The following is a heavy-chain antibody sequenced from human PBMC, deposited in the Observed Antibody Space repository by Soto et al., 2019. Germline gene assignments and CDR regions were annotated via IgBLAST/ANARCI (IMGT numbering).Heavy chain of an antibody. Sequence: SETLSLTCAVYGGSFSGYYWSWIRQPPGKGLEWIGEINHSGSTNYNPSLKSRVTISVDTSKNQFSLELSSVTAADTAVYYCARGWSTIFGVVTVPFDYWGQGTLVTVSS. CDR2: INHSGST. CDR3: ARGWSTIFGVVTVPFDY. V-gene: IGHV4-34*01. D-gene: IGHD3-3*01. J-gene: IGHJ4*02. CDR1: GGSFSGYY.